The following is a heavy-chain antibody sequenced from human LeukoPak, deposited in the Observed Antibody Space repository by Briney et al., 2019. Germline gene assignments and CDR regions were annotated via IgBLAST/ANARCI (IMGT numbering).Heavy chain of an antibody. CDR3: VKDSEARSSSWFYYFDL. V-gene: IGHV3-9*01. J-gene: IGHJ2*01. CDR2: ITWNSGSI. CDR1: GFSIEDHS. D-gene: IGHD6-13*01. Sequence: PGRSLRLSCAASGFSIEDHSMHWVRQAPGKGLEWVSGITWNSGSIQYAESVRGRFTISRDDAKNSLYLQLNNLRLEDTAFYYCVKDSEARSSSWFYYFDLWGRGTLVTVSS.